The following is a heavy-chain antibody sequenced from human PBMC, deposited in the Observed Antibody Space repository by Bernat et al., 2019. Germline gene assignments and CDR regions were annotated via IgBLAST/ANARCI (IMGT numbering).Heavy chain of an antibody. CDR2: IWYDGSNR. J-gene: IGHJ3*02. D-gene: IGHD6-19*01. CDR1: GSTFSRYG. CDR3: ARGYSSGWYDAFDI. V-gene: IGHV3-33*01. Sequence: QVQLVESGGGVVQPGGSLRLSCAASGSTFSRYGMHWVRQAPGKGLEWVAIIWYDGSNRYHADSVKGRFTISRDNAKNSLYLQMNSLRAEDTAVYYCARGYSSGWYDAFDIWGQGTMVTVSS.